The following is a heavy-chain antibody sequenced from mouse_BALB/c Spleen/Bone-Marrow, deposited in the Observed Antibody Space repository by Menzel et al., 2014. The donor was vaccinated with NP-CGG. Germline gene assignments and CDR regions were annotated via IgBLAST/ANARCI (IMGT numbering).Heavy chain of an antibody. CDR1: GFTFSSFG. CDR2: ISSGSSTI. J-gene: IGHJ4*01. CDR3: ASLTYYAMDY. V-gene: IGHV5-17*02. Sequence: EVKLMESGGGLVQPGGSQKLSCAASGFTFSSFGMHWVRQAPEKGLEWVAYISSGSSTIYYADTVKGRFTISRDNPKNTLFLQMTSLRSEDTAMYYCASLTYYAMDYWGQGTSVTVSS.